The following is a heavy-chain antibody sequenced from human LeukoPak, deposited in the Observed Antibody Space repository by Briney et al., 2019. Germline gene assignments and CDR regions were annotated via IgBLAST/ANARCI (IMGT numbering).Heavy chain of an antibody. V-gene: IGHV3-23*01. J-gene: IGHJ6*02. Sequence: TGGSLRLSCAASGHTFSSYSMTWVRHARGKGLEWVSAISGGGGSAYYADSVKGRFTISRDSSMNTLYLQMNSLTAGDTAVYYCAKAVGATRGYYYSGMDVWGQGTTVTVSS. CDR3: AKAVGATRGYYYSGMDV. D-gene: IGHD1-26*01. CDR2: ISGGGGSA. CDR1: GHTFSSYS.